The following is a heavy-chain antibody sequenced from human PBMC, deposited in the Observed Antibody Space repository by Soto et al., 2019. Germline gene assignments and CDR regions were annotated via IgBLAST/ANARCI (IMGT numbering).Heavy chain of an antibody. J-gene: IGHJ5*02. V-gene: IGHV3-11*01. CDR1: GFTFSDYY. D-gene: IGHD3-3*01. Sequence: GGSLRLSCAASGFTFSDYYMSWIRQAPGKGLEWVSYISSSGSTIYYADSVKGRFTISRDNAKNSLYLQMNSLRAEDTAVYYCARESPHEYYDFWSGYFNWFDPWGQGTLVTVSS. CDR3: ARESPHEYYDFWSGYFNWFDP. CDR2: ISSSGSTI.